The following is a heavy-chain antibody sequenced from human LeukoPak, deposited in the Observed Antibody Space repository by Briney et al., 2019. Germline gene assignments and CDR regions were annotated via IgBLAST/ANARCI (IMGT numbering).Heavy chain of an antibody. CDR3: ARGGPIYYDGMDV. J-gene: IGHJ6*04. Sequence: QAGGSLRLSGAASGFTFSSYWMHWVRHAPGKGLVWVSRINSDGSSTSYAAPVKGRFTISRDNAKNTLYLQMNRLRAEDTAVYYCARGGPIYYDGMDVWGKGATVTVSS. CDR2: INSDGSST. D-gene: IGHD3-10*01. V-gene: IGHV3-74*01. CDR1: GFTFSSYW.